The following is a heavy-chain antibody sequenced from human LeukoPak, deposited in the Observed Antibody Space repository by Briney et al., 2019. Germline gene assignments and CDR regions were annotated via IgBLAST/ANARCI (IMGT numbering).Heavy chain of an antibody. D-gene: IGHD6-19*01. J-gene: IGHJ4*02. CDR1: GFTFSNFA. Sequence: GGSLRLSCAASGFTFSNFAMSWVRQAPGKGLEWVSPISGSGGSTFYAASVKGRFTISRDNSKNTMYLQMSSLRAEDTAVYYCAKWGPQGYSSGWYDYWGQGTLVTVSS. V-gene: IGHV3-23*01. CDR3: AKWGPQGYSSGWYDY. CDR2: ISGSGGST.